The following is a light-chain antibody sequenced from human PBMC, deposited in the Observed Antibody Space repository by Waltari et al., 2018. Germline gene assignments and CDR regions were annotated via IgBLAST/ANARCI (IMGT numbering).Light chain of an antibody. CDR2: DVS. Sequence: DIVLTQSPATLSLSPGERATLSCRASQSVANYLAWYQQKPGQAPRLLIYDVSNRATDIPARFSGSGFATDFTLTISDLKPEDIAVSYCQQRNKWPVTFGGGTKVEIK. CDR3: QQRNKWPVT. CDR1: QSVANY. V-gene: IGKV3-11*01. J-gene: IGKJ4*01.